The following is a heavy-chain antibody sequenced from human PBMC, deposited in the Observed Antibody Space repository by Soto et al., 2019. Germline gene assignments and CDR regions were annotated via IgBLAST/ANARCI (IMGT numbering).Heavy chain of an antibody. D-gene: IGHD1-1*01. CDR1: VFTFSSYS. V-gene: IGHV3-21*01. J-gene: IGHJ4*02. Sequence: EVQLVESGGGLVKPGGSLRLSFAASVFTFSSYSMSWVRQAPGKGLEWVSSISGTSTYIYYADSVRGRFTISRDNAKNSLYLQMNSLRDEDTAVYYCARGAPTGNLDYFDYWGQGTLVTVSS. CDR2: ISGTSTYI. CDR3: ARGAPTGNLDYFDY.